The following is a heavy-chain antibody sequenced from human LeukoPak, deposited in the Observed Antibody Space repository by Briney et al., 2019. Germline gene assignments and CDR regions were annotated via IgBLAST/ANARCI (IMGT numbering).Heavy chain of an antibody. J-gene: IGHJ4*02. CDR2: IYYSGST. V-gene: IGHV4-39*01. Sequence: NPSETLSPTCTVSGGSISSSSYYWGWIRQPPGKGLEWIGSIYYSGSTYYNPSLKSRVTISVDTSKNQFSLKLSSVTAADTAVYYCARQGNDSSGYYYYFDYWGQGTLVTVSS. CDR3: ARQGNDSSGYYYYFDY. CDR1: GGSISSSSYY. D-gene: IGHD3-22*01.